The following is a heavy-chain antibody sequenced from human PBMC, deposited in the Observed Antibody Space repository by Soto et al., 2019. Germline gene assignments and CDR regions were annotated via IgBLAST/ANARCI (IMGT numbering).Heavy chain of an antibody. Sequence: GGSLRLSCAASGFTFSNAWMSWVRQAPGKGLEWVGRIKSKTDGGTTDYAAPVKGRFTISRDDSKNTLYLQMNSLKTEDTAVYYCTTGPNYDFWSGYSLYYYYGMDVWGQGTTVTVSS. V-gene: IGHV3-15*01. D-gene: IGHD3-3*01. CDR3: TTGPNYDFWSGYSLYYYYGMDV. CDR1: GFTFSNAW. CDR2: IKSKTDGGTT. J-gene: IGHJ6*02.